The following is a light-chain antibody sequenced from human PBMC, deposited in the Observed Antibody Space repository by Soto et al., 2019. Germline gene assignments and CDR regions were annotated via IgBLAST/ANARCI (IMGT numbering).Light chain of an antibody. CDR3: QRYDNWPLT. J-gene: IGKJ4*01. Sequence: EIVLTQSPATLSLSPGERATLSCRASQSVSAYLAWYQQRPGQAPSLLIYDASNRATGIPARFSGSGSGTDFTLTISSLEPEDFAVYYCQRYDNWPLTFGGGTKVDTK. V-gene: IGKV3-11*01. CDR1: QSVSAY. CDR2: DAS.